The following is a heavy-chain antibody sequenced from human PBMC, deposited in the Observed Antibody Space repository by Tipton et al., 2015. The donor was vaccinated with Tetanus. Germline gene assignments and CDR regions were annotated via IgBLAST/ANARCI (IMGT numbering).Heavy chain of an antibody. CDR3: ARDRGVRGGYYYYHGMDV. V-gene: IGHV4-4*02. CDR2: ISHNGST. CDR1: GGSISSNYW. Sequence: TLSLTCAVSGGSISSNYWWSWVRQSPGTGLEWIGEISHNGSTNYNPSLKSRVTISVDKSKDQFSLRLGSVTAADTAMYYCARDRGVRGGYYYYHGMDVWGQGTTVTVSS. J-gene: IGHJ6*02. D-gene: IGHD3-10*01.